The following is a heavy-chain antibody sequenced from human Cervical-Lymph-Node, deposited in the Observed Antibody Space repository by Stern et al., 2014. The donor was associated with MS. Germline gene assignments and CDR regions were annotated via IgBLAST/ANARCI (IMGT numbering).Heavy chain of an antibody. Sequence: QAQLVQSGAEVKKLGASVKVFCKVSGYTFTSYGISWVRQAPGQGLVWTGWISAYNGNTNYAQKLEGRVTMTTDTSTSTAYMELRSLRSDDTAVYYCARGLLGSENAFDIWGQGTMVTVSS. J-gene: IGHJ3*02. CDR2: ISAYNGNT. V-gene: IGHV1-18*01. CDR3: ARGLLGSENAFDI. CDR1: GYTFTSYG. D-gene: IGHD2-15*01.